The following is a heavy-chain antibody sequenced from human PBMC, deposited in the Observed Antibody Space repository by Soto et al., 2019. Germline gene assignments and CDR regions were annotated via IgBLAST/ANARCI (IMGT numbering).Heavy chain of an antibody. CDR1: GGSISSGDYY. CDR2: IYYSGST. Sequence: SETLSLTCTVSGGSISSGDYYWSWIRQPPGKGLEWIGYIYYSGSTYYNPSLKSRVTISVDTSKNQFSLKLSSVTAADTAVYYCARDPVIYGGNSDYYYYYYGMDVWGQGTTVTVSS. V-gene: IGHV4-30-4*01. CDR3: ARDPVIYGGNSDYYYYYYGMDV. D-gene: IGHD4-17*01. J-gene: IGHJ6*02.